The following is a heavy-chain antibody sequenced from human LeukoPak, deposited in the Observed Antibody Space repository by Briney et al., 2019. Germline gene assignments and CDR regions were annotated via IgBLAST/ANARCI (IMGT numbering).Heavy chain of an antibody. V-gene: IGHV1-2*02. CDR3: ARLSDIVVVVAATAFDI. J-gene: IGHJ3*02. CDR1: GYTFTGYY. D-gene: IGHD2-15*01. CDR2: INPNSGGT. Sequence: ASVKVSCKASGYTFTGYYLHWVRQAPGQGLEWMGWINPNSGGTNYAQKFRGRVTMTRDTSISTAYMELSRLRSDDTAVYYCARLSDIVVVVAATAFDIWGQGTMVTVSS.